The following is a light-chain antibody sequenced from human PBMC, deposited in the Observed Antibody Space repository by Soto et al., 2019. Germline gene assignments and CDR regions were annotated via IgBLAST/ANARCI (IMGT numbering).Light chain of an antibody. Sequence: DIQMTQSPSSLSASVGDRVTISCQASEDSSKYLNWYQQRPGEAPKLLISDASNLETGVPSRFSGSGSGRDFTLTIGSLRPEDFATYYCLQYDTRPFTFGPGTKVDIK. CDR1: EDSSKY. V-gene: IGKV1-33*01. J-gene: IGKJ3*01. CDR3: LQYDTRPFT. CDR2: DAS.